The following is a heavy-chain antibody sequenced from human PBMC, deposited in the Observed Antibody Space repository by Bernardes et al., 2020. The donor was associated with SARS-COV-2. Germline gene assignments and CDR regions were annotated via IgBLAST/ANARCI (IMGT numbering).Heavy chain of an antibody. D-gene: IGHD2-2*01. V-gene: IGHV4-61*02. J-gene: IGHJ5*02. Sequence: SETLSLTCTVSGASISTGPYYWTWIRQSAGKGLEWIGRIYTSGSGNYNPSLESRLTISLDTSKNQFSLKLSSVTAADTALYYCARGTLGQCSTNTCYDIFEPRGQGGLVTVSS. CDR3: ARGTLGQCSTNTCYDIFEP. CDR2: IYTSGSG. CDR1: GASISTGPYY.